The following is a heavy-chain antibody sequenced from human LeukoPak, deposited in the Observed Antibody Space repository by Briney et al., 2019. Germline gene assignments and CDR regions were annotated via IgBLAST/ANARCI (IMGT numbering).Heavy chain of an antibody. CDR2: INHSGST. V-gene: IGHV4-34*01. J-gene: IGHJ4*02. CDR3: ARVYYDILTGYYSIDY. Sequence: SETLSLTCAVYGGSFSGYYWSWIRQPPGKGLEWIGEINHSGSTNYNPSLKSRVTISVDKSKNQFSLKLSSVTAADTAVYYCARVYYDILTGYYSIDYWGQGTLVTVSS. CDR1: GGSFSGYY. D-gene: IGHD3-9*01.